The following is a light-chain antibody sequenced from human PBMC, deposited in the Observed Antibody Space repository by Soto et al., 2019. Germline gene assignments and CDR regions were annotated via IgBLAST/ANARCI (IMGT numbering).Light chain of an antibody. Sequence: EIVLTQSPATLSLSPGERATLSCRASQSVSSYLAWYQQKPGQAPRLLIYDASNRATGIPARFSGSGSGTDFTLTISSLEPEDFAVYYCQQRSNWPPWFTFGLGTKVDIK. J-gene: IGKJ3*01. CDR3: QQRSNWPPWFT. CDR2: DAS. CDR1: QSVSSY. V-gene: IGKV3-11*01.